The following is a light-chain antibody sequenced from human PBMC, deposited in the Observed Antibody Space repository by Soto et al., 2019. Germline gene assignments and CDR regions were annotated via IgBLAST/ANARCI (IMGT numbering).Light chain of an antibody. Sequence: QSALTQPASVSGSPGQSVTISCTGTCSDVGAYKYVSWYQQHPGKAPKLMIYEVSNRPSGVSNRFSGSKSGNTASLTISGLQADDEADYYCNSYAGDIIRFVFGTGTKVT. CDR1: CSDVGAYKY. CDR2: EVS. CDR3: NSYAGDIIRFV. V-gene: IGLV2-14*01. J-gene: IGLJ1*01.